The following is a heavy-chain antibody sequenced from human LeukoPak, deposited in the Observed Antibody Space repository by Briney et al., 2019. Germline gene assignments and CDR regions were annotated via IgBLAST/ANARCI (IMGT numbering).Heavy chain of an antibody. J-gene: IGHJ4*02. CDR1: GGSFSGYY. CDR3: ARRFNSVWYFDY. Sequence: PSETLSLTCAVYGGSFSGYYWSWIRQPPGKGLEWIGEINHSGSTNYNPSLKSRVTISVDTSKNQFSLRLNSVTAADTAVYFCARRFNSVWYFDYWGQGTLVTVSS. V-gene: IGHV4-34*01. CDR2: INHSGST. D-gene: IGHD6-19*01.